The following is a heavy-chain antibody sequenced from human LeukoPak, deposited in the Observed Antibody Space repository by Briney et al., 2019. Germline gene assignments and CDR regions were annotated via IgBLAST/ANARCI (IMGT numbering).Heavy chain of an antibody. CDR2: ISSSSSYI. Sequence: GGSLRLSCAASGFTFSSYSMNWVRQAPGKGLEWVSSISSSSSYIYYADSVKGRFTISRGNAKNSLYLQMNSLRAEDTAVYYCARERASSSWDDYFDYWGQGTLVTVSS. CDR1: GFTFSSYS. D-gene: IGHD6-13*01. J-gene: IGHJ4*02. V-gene: IGHV3-21*01. CDR3: ARERASSSWDDYFDY.